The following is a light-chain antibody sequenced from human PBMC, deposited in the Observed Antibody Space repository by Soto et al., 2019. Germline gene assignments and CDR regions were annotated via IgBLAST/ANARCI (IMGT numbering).Light chain of an antibody. CDR3: QQYFNLPYT. CDR1: EDISNY. V-gene: IGKV1-33*01. CDR2: AAF. Sequence: DIQMTQSPSSLSVSVGDRVTITCQASEDISNYLNWYQQKPGKAPKLLIYAAFNLETGVPSRFSGSGSGTELTFTISSLQPEDIATYYCQQYFNLPYTFVQGTKLEIK. J-gene: IGKJ2*01.